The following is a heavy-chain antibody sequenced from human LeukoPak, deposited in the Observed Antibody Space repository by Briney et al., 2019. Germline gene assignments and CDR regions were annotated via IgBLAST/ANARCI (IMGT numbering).Heavy chain of an antibody. D-gene: IGHD3-22*01. CDR2: INHSGST. CDR1: GGSFSGYY. V-gene: IGHV4-34*01. Sequence: PSETLSLTCAVYGGSFSGYYWSWIRQPPGKGLEWIGEINHSGSTNYNPSLKSRVTISVDTSKNQFSLKLNSVTAADTAVYYCATSHQTDYYDSSGYGFDYWGQGTLVTVSS. J-gene: IGHJ4*02. CDR3: ATSHQTDYYDSSGYGFDY.